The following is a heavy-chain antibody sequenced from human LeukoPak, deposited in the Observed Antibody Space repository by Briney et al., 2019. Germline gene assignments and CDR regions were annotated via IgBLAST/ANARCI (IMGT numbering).Heavy chain of an antibody. J-gene: IGHJ5*02. CDR1: GNSISSGDNY. V-gene: IGHV4-61*02. CDR2: IYTSGST. CDR3: AMTHYDFWSGYPSLTRRGPYNWFDP. Sequence: PSETLSLTCTVSGNSISSGDNYWSWIRQPAGKGLEWIGRIYTSGSTNYNPSLKSRVTISGDTSKNQFSLKLSSVTAADTAVYYCAMTHYDFWSGYPSLTRRGPYNWFDPWGQGTLVTVSS. D-gene: IGHD3-3*01.